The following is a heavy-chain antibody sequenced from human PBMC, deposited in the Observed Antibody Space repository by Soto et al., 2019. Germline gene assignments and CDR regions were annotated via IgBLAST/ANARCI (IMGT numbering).Heavy chain of an antibody. D-gene: IGHD6-19*01. V-gene: IGHV5-10-1*01. J-gene: IGHJ6*02. CDR3: ARHIAVAGPDYYYYGMDV. CDR1: GYSFTSYC. Sequence: GESLKISCKGSGYSFTSYCISWVRQMPWKGLEWMGRIDPSDSYTNYSPSFQGHVTISADKSISTAYLQWSSLKASDTAMYYCARHIAVAGPDYYYYGMDVWGQGTPVTVSS. CDR2: IDPSDSYT.